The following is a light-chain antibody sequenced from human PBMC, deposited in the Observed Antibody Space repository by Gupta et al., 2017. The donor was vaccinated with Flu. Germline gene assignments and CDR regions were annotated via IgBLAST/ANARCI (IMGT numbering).Light chain of an antibody. J-gene: IGLJ3*02. CDR1: NIGTKS. CDR3: QVWDSSSDHLWV. CDR2: ADS. V-gene: IGLV3-21*02. Sequence: SYVLTLPPSVSVAPGQTARITCGGNNIGTKSVNWYQQKPGQAPVLCVYADSYRPSGIPERFSGSNSGNTATLTISSVEAGDDADYYCQVWDSSSDHLWVFGGGTKRTVL.